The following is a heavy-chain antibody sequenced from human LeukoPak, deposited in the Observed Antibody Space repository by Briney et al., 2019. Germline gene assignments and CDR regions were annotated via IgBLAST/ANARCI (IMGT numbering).Heavy chain of an antibody. CDR1: GFTFSSYA. D-gene: IGHD3-10*01. V-gene: IGHV3-23*01. CDR3: AKLLDSGSYYKYDY. Sequence: PGGSLRLSCAASGFTFSSYAMSWVRQAPVKGLEWVSTISGGGSFTYYADSVKGRFTISRDNSMKTLYLQMNSLRAEDTAVYYCAKLLDSGSYYKYDYWGQGILVNFSS. CDR2: ISGGGSFT. J-gene: IGHJ4*02.